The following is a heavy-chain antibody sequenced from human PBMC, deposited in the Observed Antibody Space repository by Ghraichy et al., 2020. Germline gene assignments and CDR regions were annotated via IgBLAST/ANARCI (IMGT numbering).Heavy chain of an antibody. CDR2: IYYSGST. Sequence: SETLSLTCTVSGGSISSSSYYWGWIRQPPGKGLEWIGSIYYSGSTYYNPSLKSRVTISVDTSKNQFSLKLSSVTAADTAVYYCANQAYQLLFVRTMPPFDYWGQGTLVTVSS. CDR3: ANQAYQLLFVRTMPPFDY. J-gene: IGHJ4*02. D-gene: IGHD2-2*01. V-gene: IGHV4-39*01. CDR1: GGSISSSSYY.